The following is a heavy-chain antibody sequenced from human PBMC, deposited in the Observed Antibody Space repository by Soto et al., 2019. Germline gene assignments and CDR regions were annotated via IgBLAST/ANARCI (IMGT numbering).Heavy chain of an antibody. CDR3: ARDKVGLDTIRYFDY. D-gene: IGHD3-3*01. J-gene: IGHJ4*02. CDR2: IYNGGST. CDR1: GDSVSSVGFH. Sequence: PSETLSLTCTVSGDSVSSVGFHWAWLRRPPGKGLEWVGYIYNGGSTYYRPSLESRMHTSLDATRNHYSLRLTSVTAADTAVYFCARDKVGLDTIRYFDYWGQGKLVTVSS. V-gene: IGHV4-30-4*01.